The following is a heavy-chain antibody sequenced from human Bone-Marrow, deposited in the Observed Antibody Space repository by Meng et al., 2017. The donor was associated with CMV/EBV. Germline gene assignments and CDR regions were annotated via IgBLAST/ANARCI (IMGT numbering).Heavy chain of an antibody. Sequence: SETLSLTCTVSGGSISSSSYYWGWIRQPPGKGLEWIGSIYYSGSTYYNPSLKGRVTISIDTSKNQFSLKMSSVTAADTAVYYCARQKWGAAFDPWGQGTLVTVSS. CDR3: ARQKWGAAFDP. V-gene: IGHV4-39*01. CDR1: GGSISSSSYY. CDR2: IYYSGST. D-gene: IGHD2-15*01. J-gene: IGHJ5*02.